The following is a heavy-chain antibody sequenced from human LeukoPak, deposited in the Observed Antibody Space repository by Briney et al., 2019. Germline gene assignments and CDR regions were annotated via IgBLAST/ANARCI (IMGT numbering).Heavy chain of an antibody. Sequence: PSGTLSLTCTVSGDSINSLDLWSWVRQVPGKGLEWVSGISASGGSTYYADSVRGRFTISRDNSKNTLYVQMNSLRDEDTAVYYCAKDQRWESPHYLDSWGQGTLVTVSS. J-gene: IGHJ4*02. CDR1: GDSINSLD. CDR2: ISASGGST. CDR3: AKDQRWESPHYLDS. D-gene: IGHD1-26*01. V-gene: IGHV3-23*01.